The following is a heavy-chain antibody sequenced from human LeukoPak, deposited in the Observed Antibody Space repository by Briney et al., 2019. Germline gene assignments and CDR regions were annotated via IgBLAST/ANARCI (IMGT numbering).Heavy chain of an antibody. CDR2: IYYSGIT. Sequence: PSETLSLTCTVSGGSISSYYWSWIRQPPGKGLEWIVYIYYSGITNYNHSLMRRFTISVYTSKNHLTLKLSYVTAADTAVYYCARATKSTYYDFWSGYVEWFDPWGQGTLVTVSS. D-gene: IGHD3-3*01. CDR3: ARATKSTYYDFWSGYVEWFDP. V-gene: IGHV4-59*01. CDR1: GGSISSYY. J-gene: IGHJ5*02.